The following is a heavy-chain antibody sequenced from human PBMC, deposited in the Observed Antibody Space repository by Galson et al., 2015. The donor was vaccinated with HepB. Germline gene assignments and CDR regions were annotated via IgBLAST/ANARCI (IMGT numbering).Heavy chain of an antibody. CDR2: INPYNGGT. Sequence: SVKVSCKASGYTFTSYGITWVRQAPGQGLEWVGWINPYNGGTNFAQNLQDRVTMSTDTSTSTAYMELRSLRSDDTAVYFCARGPRFGELTRIFGLQYWGQGTLLTVSS. CDR1: GYTFTSYG. CDR3: ARGPRFGELTRIFGLQY. D-gene: IGHD3-10*01. J-gene: IGHJ1*01. V-gene: IGHV1-18*04.